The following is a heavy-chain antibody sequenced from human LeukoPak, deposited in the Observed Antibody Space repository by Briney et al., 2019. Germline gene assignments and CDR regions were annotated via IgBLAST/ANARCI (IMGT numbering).Heavy chain of an antibody. CDR3: AIDSRRGSYDPITGDFYRYYGLDV. D-gene: IGHD7-27*01. CDR2: FDIEQLKH. CDR1: GYTLTEVA. Sequence: GASVKVSCKGSGYTLTEVAIHWVRQAPGKGLEWMGGFDIEQLKHVHAHDFQGRLIMTEETSAETAYMELRGLTSDDTALYYCAIDSRRGSYDPITGDFYRYYGLDVWGQGTTVTVSS. J-gene: IGHJ6*02. V-gene: IGHV1-24*01.